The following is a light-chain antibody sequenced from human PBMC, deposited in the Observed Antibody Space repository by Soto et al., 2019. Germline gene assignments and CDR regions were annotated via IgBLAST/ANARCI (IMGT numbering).Light chain of an antibody. CDR1: SSDIGGHHF. CDR3: SSYTSSNLYV. J-gene: IGLJ1*01. Sequence: QSALTQPASVSGSPGQSITISCTGTSSDIGGHHFVSWYQQQSGKAPKLVIYEVTDRPSGVSDRFSGSKSGNTASLTISGLQPEDEADYYCSSYTSSNLYVFGTGTKLTVL. CDR2: EVT. V-gene: IGLV2-14*01.